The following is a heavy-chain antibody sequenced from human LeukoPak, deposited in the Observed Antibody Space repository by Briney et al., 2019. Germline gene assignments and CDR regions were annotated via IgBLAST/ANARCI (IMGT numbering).Heavy chain of an antibody. Sequence: GGSLRLPCAASGFTFSIYAMHWVRQAPGKGLEYVSAISDEGGSTYYANSVKGRFTISRDNSKNTLFLQMDSLRADDMAVYYCARVDSTGWDDAFDYWGQGTLVTVSS. CDR2: ISDEGGST. J-gene: IGHJ4*02. CDR1: GFTFSIYA. D-gene: IGHD2-8*02. CDR3: ARVDSTGWDDAFDY. V-gene: IGHV3-64*01.